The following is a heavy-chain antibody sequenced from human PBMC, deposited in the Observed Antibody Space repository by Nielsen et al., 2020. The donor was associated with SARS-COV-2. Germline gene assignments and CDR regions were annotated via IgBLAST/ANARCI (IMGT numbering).Heavy chain of an antibody. CDR2: IWYDGSNK. CDR3: ARNELDDWYFDL. CDR1: GFTFSSYG. Sequence: GGSLRLSCAASGFTFSSYGMHWVRQAPGKGLEWVAVIWYDGSNKYYADSVKGRFTISRDNSKNTLYLQMNSLRAEDTAVYYCARNELDDWYFDLWGRGTLVTVPS. D-gene: IGHD1-1*01. V-gene: IGHV3-33*01. J-gene: IGHJ2*01.